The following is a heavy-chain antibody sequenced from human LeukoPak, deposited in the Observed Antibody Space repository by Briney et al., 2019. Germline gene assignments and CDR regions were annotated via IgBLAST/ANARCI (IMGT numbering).Heavy chain of an antibody. CDR1: GGSISSSSYY. D-gene: IGHD4-17*01. V-gene: IGHV4-39*01. CDR2: IYYSGST. CDR3: ARNNYGDYIGLLDY. J-gene: IGHJ4*02. Sequence: PSETLSLTCTVSGGSISSSSYYWGWIRQPPGKGLEWIGSIYYSGSTYYNPSLKSRVTISVDTSKNQFSPKLSSVTAADTAVYYCARNNYGDYIGLLDYWGQGTLVTVSS.